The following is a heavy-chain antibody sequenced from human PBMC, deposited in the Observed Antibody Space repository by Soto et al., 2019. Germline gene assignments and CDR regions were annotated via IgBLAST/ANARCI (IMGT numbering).Heavy chain of an antibody. D-gene: IGHD4-17*01. CDR3: ARGNPYDYDTNGQGACDS. Sequence: QVHLKASGPGLVKASQPLSLTCSVSGAPMSTGDYYWNWIQQSPGKGVEWIGYIYHRDTTYYNPSLRSRISISRDVSRNQFSLDLRSVTAADTALYYCARGNPYDYDTNGQGACDSWGQATMVTVSS. J-gene: IGHJ3*02. V-gene: IGHV4-30-4*01. CDR2: IYHRDTT. CDR1: GAPMSTGDYY.